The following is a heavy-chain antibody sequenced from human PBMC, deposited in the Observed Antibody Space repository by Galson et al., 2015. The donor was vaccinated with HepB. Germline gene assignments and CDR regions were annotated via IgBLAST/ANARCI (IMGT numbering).Heavy chain of an antibody. J-gene: IGHJ4*02. CDR1: GFSFSNYW. D-gene: IGHD2-15*01. CDR2: IKSDGSST. Sequence: SLRLSCAASGFSFSNYWMHWVRQAPGKGLVWVSRIKSDGSSTNYADSVKGRFTISRDNAKNTLYLQINSLRAEDTAIYYCARDPRGGRPEYWGQGTLVTVSS. CDR3: ARDPRGGRPEY. V-gene: IGHV3-74*01.